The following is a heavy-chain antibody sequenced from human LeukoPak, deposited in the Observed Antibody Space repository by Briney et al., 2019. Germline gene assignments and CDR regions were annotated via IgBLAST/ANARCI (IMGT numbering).Heavy chain of an antibody. CDR2: INPNNGGT. J-gene: IGHJ4*02. D-gene: IGHD6-25*01. Sequence: ASVKVSCKASGYTFSDYFIHWVRQAPGQGLEWMGWINPNNGGTKYAQKFQDRVTMIRDTSISTTYMELSSLRSDDTAIYYCARDRSSGRDFDHWGKGTLVTVSS. V-gene: IGHV1-2*02. CDR3: ARDRSSGRDFDH. CDR1: GYTFSDYF.